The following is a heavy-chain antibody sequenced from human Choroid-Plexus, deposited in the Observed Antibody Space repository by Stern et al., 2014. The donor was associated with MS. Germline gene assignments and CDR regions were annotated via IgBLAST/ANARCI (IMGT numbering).Heavy chain of an antibody. D-gene: IGHD6-19*01. J-gene: IGHJ4*02. CDR2: IRNKANSYST. CDR3: VRVSGSSGSDF. V-gene: IGHV3-72*01. CDR1: GFTLSDHY. Sequence: EVQLVGSGGGLVQPGGSLGLSCVASGFTLSDHYMDWVRQAPGKGLEWVGRIRNKANSYSTQYAASVKGRFVISRDDSKNSLYLQMNSLKSEDTAVYYCVRVSGSSGSDFWGQGTLVSVSS.